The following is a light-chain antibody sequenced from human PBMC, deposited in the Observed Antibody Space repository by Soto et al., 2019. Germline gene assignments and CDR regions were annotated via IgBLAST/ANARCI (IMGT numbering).Light chain of an antibody. Sequence: QSVLTQPRSVSGSPGQSVAISCTGTSSDVGAYNYVSWYQQHPGKAPKLLIYDVTKRPSGVPDRFSGSKSGNTASLTISGLQAEDDADYYCYSYAGSPDVFGSGTKLTVL. CDR3: YSYAGSPDV. J-gene: IGLJ1*01. CDR2: DVT. V-gene: IGLV2-11*01. CDR1: SSDVGAYNY.